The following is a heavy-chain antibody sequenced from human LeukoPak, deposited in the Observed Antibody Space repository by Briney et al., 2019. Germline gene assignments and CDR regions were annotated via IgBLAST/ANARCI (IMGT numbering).Heavy chain of an antibody. Sequence: GALRLSCAASGFTFSSYAMSWVRQAPGKGLEWVSAISGSGGSTYYADSVKGRFTISRDNSKNTLYLQMNSLRAEDTAVYYCARDLSSGYYDILGYWGQGTLVTVSS. CDR3: ARDLSSGYYDILGY. CDR2: ISGSGGST. J-gene: IGHJ4*02. D-gene: IGHD3-9*01. V-gene: IGHV3-23*01. CDR1: GFTFSSYA.